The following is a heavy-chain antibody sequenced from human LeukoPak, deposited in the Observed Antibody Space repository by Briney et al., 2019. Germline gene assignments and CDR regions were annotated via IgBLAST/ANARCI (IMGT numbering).Heavy chain of an antibody. Sequence: GESLKISCKGSGYSFTSYWIGWVRQMPGKGLEWMGIIYPGDSDTRYSPSFQGQVTISADKSISTAYPQWSSLKASDTAMYYCARHLLQMWELPSGIDYWGQGTLVTVSS. CDR3: ARHLLQMWELPSGIDY. CDR1: GYSFTSYW. D-gene: IGHD1-26*01. J-gene: IGHJ4*02. CDR2: IYPGDSDT. V-gene: IGHV5-51*01.